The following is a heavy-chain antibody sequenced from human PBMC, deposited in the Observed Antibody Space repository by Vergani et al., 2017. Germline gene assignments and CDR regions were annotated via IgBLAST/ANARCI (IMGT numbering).Heavy chain of an antibody. CDR2: ISWNSGST. D-gene: IGHD1/OR15-1a*01. Sequence: EVQLLESGGGLVQPGGSLRLSCAASGFTFSSYAMHWVRQAPGKGLEWVSGISWNSGSTGYADSVKGRFTISRDNAKNSLYLQMNSLRAEDTALYYCAKVLYRRTTSLKAFDIWGQGTMVTVSS. CDR1: GFTFSSYA. CDR3: AKVLYRRTTSLKAFDI. V-gene: IGHV3-9*01. J-gene: IGHJ3*02.